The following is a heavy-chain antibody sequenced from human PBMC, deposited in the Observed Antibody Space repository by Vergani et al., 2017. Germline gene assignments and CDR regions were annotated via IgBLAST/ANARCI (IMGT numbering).Heavy chain of an antibody. Sequence: EVQLLESGGGLVQPGESLRISCKGSGYSFTSYWISWVRQMPGKGLEWMGRIDPSDSYTNYSPSFQGHVTISADKSISTAYLQWSSLKASDTAMYYCARQDYYGSGSYYTGAWFDPWGQGTLVTVSS. J-gene: IGHJ5*02. CDR3: ARQDYYGSGSYYTGAWFDP. CDR1: GYSFTSYW. D-gene: IGHD3-10*01. CDR2: IDPSDSYT. V-gene: IGHV5-10-1*01.